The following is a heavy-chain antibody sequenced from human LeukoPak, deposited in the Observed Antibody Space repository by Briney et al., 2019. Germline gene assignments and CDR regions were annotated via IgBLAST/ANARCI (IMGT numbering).Heavy chain of an antibody. J-gene: IGHJ6*02. CDR1: GGTFSSYA. CDR2: IIPIFGTA. Sequence: GASVKVSCKASGGTFSSYAISWVRQAPGQGLEWMGGIIPIFGTANYAQKFQGRVTITADKSTSTAYMELSSLRSEDTAVYYCARGGATYDFSLYGMDVWGQGTTVTVSS. CDR3: ARGGATYDFSLYGMDV. D-gene: IGHD3-3*01. V-gene: IGHV1-69*06.